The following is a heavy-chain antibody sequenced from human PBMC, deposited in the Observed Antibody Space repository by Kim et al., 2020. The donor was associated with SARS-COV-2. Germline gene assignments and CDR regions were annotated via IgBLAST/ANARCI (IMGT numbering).Heavy chain of an antibody. J-gene: IGHJ3*02. CDR2: IYYSGST. CDR3: ARPRVRYSNKTATDAFDI. CDR1: GGSISSSTYY. V-gene: IGHV4-39*01. D-gene: IGHD6-13*01. Sequence: SQTLSLTCTVSGGSISSSTYYWGWIRQPPGKGLEWIGSIYYSGSTYYNPSLKSRVTISVDTSKNQFSLKLSSVTAADTAVYYCARPRVRYSNKTATDAFDIWGQGTMVTVSS.